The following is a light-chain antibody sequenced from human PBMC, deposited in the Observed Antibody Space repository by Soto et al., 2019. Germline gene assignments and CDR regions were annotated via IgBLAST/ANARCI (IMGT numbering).Light chain of an antibody. CDR3: SSYTSSSTPYV. Sequence: QSALTQPASVSGSPGQSITISCTGTSSDVGGYNYVSWYQQHPVKAPKLMIYDVTNRPSGVSVRFSGSKSGNTASLTISGFQAEDEADYYCSSYTSSSTPYVFVTGTKVTVL. CDR1: SSDVGGYNY. V-gene: IGLV2-14*01. J-gene: IGLJ1*01. CDR2: DVT.